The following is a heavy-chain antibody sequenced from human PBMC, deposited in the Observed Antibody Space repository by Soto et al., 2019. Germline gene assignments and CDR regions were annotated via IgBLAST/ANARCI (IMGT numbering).Heavy chain of an antibody. CDR3: ARSLLVVAVAEDHYGMDV. D-gene: IGHD2-2*01. CDR2: IDPTDSET. J-gene: IGHJ6*02. CDR1: GFTFNNYC. V-gene: IGHV5-10-1*01. Sequence: GESLKISCKGSGFTFNNYCISWVRQMPGKGLEWMGRIDPTDSETIYTPSFRGHVTISVDKSINTAYLHWSSLRASDTAMYYCARSLLVVAVAEDHYGMDVWGQGTTGTGS.